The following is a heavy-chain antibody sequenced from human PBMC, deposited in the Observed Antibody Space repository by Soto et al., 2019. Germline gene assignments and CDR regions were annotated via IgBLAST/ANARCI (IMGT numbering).Heavy chain of an antibody. D-gene: IGHD6-13*01. V-gene: IGHV3-72*01. Sequence: PGGSLRLSCAASGFTFSDHYMEWVRQAPGKGLEWVSRSRNKANGYTTAYAASVTGRFTISRDDSKDSLYLQMNSLKTEDTAVYYCARRVAAAGTVGAFDYWGQGTLVTVSS. J-gene: IGHJ4*02. CDR1: GFTFSDHY. CDR2: SRNKANGYTT. CDR3: ARRVAAAGTVGAFDY.